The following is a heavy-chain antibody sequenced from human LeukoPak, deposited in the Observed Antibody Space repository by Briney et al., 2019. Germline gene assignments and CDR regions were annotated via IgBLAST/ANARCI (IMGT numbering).Heavy chain of an antibody. V-gene: IGHV3-30*18. CDR1: GFTFSINA. Sequence: PGGSLRLSCAASGFTFSINAMSWLRQAPGKGLEWVAVISYDGSNKYYADSVKGRFTISRDNSKNTLYLQMNSLRAEDTAVYYCAKLLDYGDYGHSDYWGQGTLVTVSS. D-gene: IGHD4-17*01. CDR3: AKLLDYGDYGHSDY. J-gene: IGHJ4*02. CDR2: ISYDGSNK.